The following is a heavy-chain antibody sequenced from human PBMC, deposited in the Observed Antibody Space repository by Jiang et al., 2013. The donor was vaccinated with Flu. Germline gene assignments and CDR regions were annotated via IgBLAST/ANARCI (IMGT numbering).Heavy chain of an antibody. Sequence: GAEVKKPGAAVRVSCKASGYTFTDYHINWVRQASGQGLEWMGWMNPNSGNAGYAQKFQDRVTLTRDTSINTAYLEVSSLKSEDTAVYYCARGPKMLRGVIPSFDPWGQGTLVTVSS. CDR1: GYTFTDYH. D-gene: IGHD3-10*01. V-gene: IGHV1-8*02. CDR2: MNPNSGNA. J-gene: IGHJ5*02. CDR3: ARGPKMLRGVIPSFDP.